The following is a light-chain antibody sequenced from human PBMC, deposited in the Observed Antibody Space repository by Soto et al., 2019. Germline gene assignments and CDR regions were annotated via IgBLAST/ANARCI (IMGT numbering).Light chain of an antibody. J-gene: IGKJ4*01. CDR1: QSVLYSSNNKNY. V-gene: IGKV4-1*01. Sequence: DIVMTQSPDSLAVSLGERATINCKSSQSVLYSSNNKNYLAWYQQKPGQPPKLLISWASTRGSGVPDRFSGSGSGIDFTRTVRSLQAEDVAVDCCQQYYSIPLTLGGGTKVGVK. CDR3: QQYYSIPLT. CDR2: WAS.